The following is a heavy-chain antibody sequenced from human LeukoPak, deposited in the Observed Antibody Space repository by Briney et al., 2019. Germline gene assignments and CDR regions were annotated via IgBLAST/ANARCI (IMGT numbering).Heavy chain of an antibody. V-gene: IGHV3-53*01. D-gene: IGHD2-15*01. Sequence: PGGSLRLSCTVSGFTVSSNPWSWVRQAPGKGLEWVSFIYSGGDTHYSDSVKGRFTISRDSSKNTLYLQMNSLRAEDTAIYYSSRRAGEYSHPYDYWGQGTLVTVSS. CDR1: GFTVSSNP. J-gene: IGHJ4*02. CDR3: SRRAGEYSHPYDY. CDR2: IYSGGDT.